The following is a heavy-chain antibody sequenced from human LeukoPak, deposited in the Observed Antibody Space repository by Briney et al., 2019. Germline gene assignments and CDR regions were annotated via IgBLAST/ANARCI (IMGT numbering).Heavy chain of an antibody. Sequence: GGSLRLSCAASGFTFSSYAMHWVRQAPGKGLEWVAVISYDGSNKYYADSVKGRFTTSRDNSKNTLYLQMNSLGTEDTAVYYCARDSSSGWHRYYFDYWGQGTLVTVSS. J-gene: IGHJ4*02. D-gene: IGHD6-19*01. CDR1: GFTFSSYA. CDR3: ARDSSSGWHRYYFDY. CDR2: ISYDGSNK. V-gene: IGHV3-30-3*01.